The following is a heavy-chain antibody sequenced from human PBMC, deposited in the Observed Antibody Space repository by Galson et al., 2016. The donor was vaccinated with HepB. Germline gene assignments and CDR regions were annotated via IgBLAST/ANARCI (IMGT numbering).Heavy chain of an antibody. Sequence: TLSLTCTVSGASVTSGGFYWSWIRQHPGQGLEWIGYIYSSGSTYYNPSLKSRVTISVDTSKNQLSLNLSSVTAADTAVYYCAKWGSIVAGSFPPPWFDPWGQGTLVTVSS. V-gene: IGHV4-31*03. J-gene: IGHJ5*02. CDR3: AKWGSIVAGSFPPPWFDP. D-gene: IGHD5-12*01. CDR2: IYSSGST. CDR1: GASVTSGGFY.